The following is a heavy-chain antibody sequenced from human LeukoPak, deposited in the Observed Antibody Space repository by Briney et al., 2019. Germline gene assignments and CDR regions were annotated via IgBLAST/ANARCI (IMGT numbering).Heavy chain of an antibody. Sequence: SETLSLTCTVSGGSISSSGYYWGWIRQPPGKGLEWIGGVDYTGITSHSPSLKSRVTISVDTSKNQFSLKVSSVSAADTGVYYCASQGSGSYFGYYYYYGMDVWGQGTTVTVSS. CDR3: ASQGSGSYFGYYYYYGMDV. V-gene: IGHV4-39*01. CDR1: GGSISSSGYY. J-gene: IGHJ6*02. D-gene: IGHD1-26*01. CDR2: VDYTGIT.